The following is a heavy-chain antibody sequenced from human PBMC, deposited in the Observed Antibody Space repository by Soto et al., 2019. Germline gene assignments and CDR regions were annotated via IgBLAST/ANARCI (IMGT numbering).Heavy chain of an antibody. V-gene: IGHV4-39*07. Sequence: PSETLSLTCTVSGGSISSGGYYWSWIRQPPGKGLEWIGEINHSGSTNYNPSLKSRVTISVDTSKNQFSLKLSSVTAADTAVYYCARVLYYDFWSGYPSTTGYYNDMYVCGQEATVTIS. CDR3: ARVLYYDFWSGYPSTTGYYNDMYV. D-gene: IGHD3-3*01. J-gene: IGHJ6*02. CDR1: GGSISSGGYY. CDR2: INHSGST.